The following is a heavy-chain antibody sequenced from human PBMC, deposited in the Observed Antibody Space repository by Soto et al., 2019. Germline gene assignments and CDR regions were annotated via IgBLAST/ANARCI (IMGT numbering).Heavy chain of an antibody. D-gene: IGHD2-15*01. J-gene: IGHJ6*02. CDR1: GFTFSSYG. CDR2: IWYDGSNK. Sequence: XXSLRLTFAASGFTFSSYGMNWVRQAPGKGLEWVAVIWYDGSNKYYADSVKGRFTISRDNSKNTLYLQMNSLRAEETAVYYCASEYCSGGRCYYYGMDVWGQGTTVTVSS. CDR3: ASEYCSGGRCYYYGMDV. V-gene: IGHV3-33*01.